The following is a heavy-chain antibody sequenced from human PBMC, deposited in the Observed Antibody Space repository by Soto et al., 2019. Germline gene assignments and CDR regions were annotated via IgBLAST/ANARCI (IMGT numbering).Heavy chain of an antibody. D-gene: IGHD3-22*01. CDR3: ARAYYYDSSGPQWYFDL. CDR2: INPNSGGT. Sequence: ASVKVSCKASGYTFTGYYMHWLRQAPGQGLEWMGWINPNSGGTNYAQKFQGWVTMTRDTSISTAYMELSRLRSDDTAVYYCARAYYYDSSGPQWYFDLWGRGTLVTVSS. J-gene: IGHJ2*01. V-gene: IGHV1-2*04. CDR1: GYTFTGYY.